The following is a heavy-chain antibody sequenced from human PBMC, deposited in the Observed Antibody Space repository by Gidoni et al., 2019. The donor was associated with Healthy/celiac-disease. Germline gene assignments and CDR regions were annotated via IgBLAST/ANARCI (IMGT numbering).Heavy chain of an antibody. D-gene: IGHD3-22*01. J-gene: IGHJ4*02. CDR3: ASVYYYDSSGYYAFDY. CDR2: IYTSGST. CDR1: GGSISRGSYY. Sequence: QVQLQESGPGLVKPSQTLSLTCTVSGGSISRGSYYWSWIRQPAGKGLEWIGRIYTSGSTNFNPSLKSRVTISVDTSKNQFSLKLSSVTAADTAVYYCASVYYYDSSGYYAFDYWGQGTLVTVSS. V-gene: IGHV4-61*02.